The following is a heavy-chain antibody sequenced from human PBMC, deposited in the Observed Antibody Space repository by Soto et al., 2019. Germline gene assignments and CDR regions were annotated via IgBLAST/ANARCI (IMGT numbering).Heavy chain of an antibody. CDR3: ASSMYSSGWFDY. CDR2: ISYDGSNK. V-gene: IGHV3-30-3*01. CDR1: GFTFSSYA. Sequence: QVQLVASGGGVVQPGRSLRLSCAASGFTFSSYAMHWVRQAPGKGLEWVAVISYDGSNKYYADSVKGRFTISRDNSKNTLYLQMNSLRAEDTAVYYCASSMYSSGWFDYWGQGTLVTVSS. D-gene: IGHD6-19*01. J-gene: IGHJ4*02.